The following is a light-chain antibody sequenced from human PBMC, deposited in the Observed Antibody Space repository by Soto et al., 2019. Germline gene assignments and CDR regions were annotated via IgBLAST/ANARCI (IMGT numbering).Light chain of an antibody. J-gene: IGLJ2*01. CDR1: SSDVGGYNY. V-gene: IGLV2-23*01. Sequence: QSVLTQPASVSGSPGQSITISCTGTSSDVGGYNYVSWYQQHPGKAPKLMIYEGSKRPSGVSNRFSGSKSGNTASLTISGLQAEDEADYYCCSYAGSSTAIFGGGTKVTVL. CDR2: EGS. CDR3: CSYAGSSTAI.